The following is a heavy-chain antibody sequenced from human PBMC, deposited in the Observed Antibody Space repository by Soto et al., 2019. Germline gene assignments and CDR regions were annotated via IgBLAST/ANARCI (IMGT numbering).Heavy chain of an antibody. V-gene: IGHV1-2*02. CDR3: ARPQWLSPLLGV. J-gene: IGHJ6*02. D-gene: IGHD6-19*01. Sequence: ASVKVSCKASGYMFSDYYIHWVRQAPGQGLEWLGWINPKTGGTHFAQKFQGRVTSTVDPSITTVYMELSSLKSDDTAVYYCARPQWLSPLLGVWGQGTTVTVSS. CDR2: INPKTGGT. CDR1: GYMFSDYY.